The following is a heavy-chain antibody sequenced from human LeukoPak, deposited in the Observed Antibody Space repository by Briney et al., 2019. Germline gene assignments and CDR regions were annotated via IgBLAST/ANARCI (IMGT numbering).Heavy chain of an antibody. CDR3: ARARGSGSYYSSHYFDY. Sequence: SETLSLTCAVSGGSFSGYYWSWIRQPPGKGLEWIGEINHSGSTNYNPSLKSRVTISVDTSKNQFSLKLSSVTAADTAVYYCARARGSGSYYSSHYFDYWGQGTLVTVSS. CDR2: INHSGST. CDR1: GGSFSGYY. D-gene: IGHD3-10*01. J-gene: IGHJ4*02. V-gene: IGHV4-34*01.